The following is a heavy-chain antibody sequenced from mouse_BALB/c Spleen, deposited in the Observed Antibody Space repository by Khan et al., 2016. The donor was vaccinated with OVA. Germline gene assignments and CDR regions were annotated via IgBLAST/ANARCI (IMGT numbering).Heavy chain of an antibody. D-gene: IGHD2-14*01. CDR3: ARSTYRYAFVY. Sequence: EVKLLESGPSLVKPSQTLSLTCSVTGDSITSGYWNWIRKFPGNKLEYMGYIIYTGYTYYNPSLQSRISITRHTSKNQYYLQLNSVTDEDTATYDCARSTYRYAFVYWGQGTLVTVSA. J-gene: IGHJ3*01. CDR1: GDSITSGY. V-gene: IGHV3-8*02. CDR2: IIYTGYT.